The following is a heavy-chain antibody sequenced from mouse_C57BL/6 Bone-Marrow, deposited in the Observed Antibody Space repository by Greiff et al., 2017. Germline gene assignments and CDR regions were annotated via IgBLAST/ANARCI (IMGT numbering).Heavy chain of an antibody. CDR3: ARSAGSSFYFDY. V-gene: IGHV1-81*01. J-gene: IGHJ2*01. CDR1: GYTFTSYG. D-gene: IGHD1-1*01. Sequence: VQLQQSGAELARPGASVKLSCKASGYTFTSYGISWVKQRTGQGLEWIGEIYPRSGNTYYNEKFKGQATLTADKSSSTAYMELRSLTSEDSAVYFCARSAGSSFYFDYWGQGTTLTVSS. CDR2: IYPRSGNT.